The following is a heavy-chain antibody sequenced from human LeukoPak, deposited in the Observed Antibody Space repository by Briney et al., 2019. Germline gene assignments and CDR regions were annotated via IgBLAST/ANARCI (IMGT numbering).Heavy chain of an antibody. V-gene: IGHV1-18*01. CDR1: GYTFASYG. CDR3: ARVSSIVVVVAASDY. CDR2: ISAYNGNT. D-gene: IGHD2-15*01. Sequence: ASVKVSCKASGYTFASYGISWVRQAPGQGLEWMGWISAYNGNTNYAQKLQGRVTMTTDTSTSTAYMELRSLRSDDTAVYYCARVSSIVVVVAASDYWGQGTLVTVSS. J-gene: IGHJ4*02.